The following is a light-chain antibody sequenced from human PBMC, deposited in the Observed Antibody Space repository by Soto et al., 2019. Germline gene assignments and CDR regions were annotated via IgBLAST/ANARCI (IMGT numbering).Light chain of an antibody. CDR3: CSYAGSWV. CDR1: GRDIGAYNY. CDR2: GVK. Sequence: QSVLTQPASVSGSPGQSITISCTGSGRDIGAYNYVSWYQQHPGKAPKLIIYGVKNRPSGVSNRFSASKSAFTASLTISGLQAEDEADYYCCSYAGSWVFGGGTQLTVL. J-gene: IGLJ3*02. V-gene: IGLV2-14*01.